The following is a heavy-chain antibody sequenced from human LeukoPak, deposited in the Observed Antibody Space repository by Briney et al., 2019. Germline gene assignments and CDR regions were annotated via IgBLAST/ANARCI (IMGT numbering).Heavy chain of an antibody. CDR3: AKDPNFGSSSWYSFDY. V-gene: IGHV3-23*01. J-gene: IGHJ4*02. D-gene: IGHD6-13*01. Sequence: GGSLRLSCAASGFTFYNYAMSWVRQAPGKGLEWVSAISGSGGSTYYADSVKGRFTISRDNSKNTLYLQMNSLRAEDTAVYYCAKDPNFGSSSWYSFDYWGQGTLVTVSS. CDR1: GFTFYNYA. CDR2: ISGSGGST.